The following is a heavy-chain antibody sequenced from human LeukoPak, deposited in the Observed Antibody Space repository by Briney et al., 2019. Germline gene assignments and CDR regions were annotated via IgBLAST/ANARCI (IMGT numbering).Heavy chain of an antibody. J-gene: IGHJ4*02. V-gene: IGHV3-30*18. CDR2: ISYDGSNK. CDR3: AKDGIAADLWYFDY. CDR1: GFTFSSYG. D-gene: IGHD6-13*01. Sequence: GRSLRLSCAASGFTFSSYGMHWVRQAPGKGLEWVAVISYDGSNKYYADSVKGRFTISRDNSENTLYLQMNSLRAEDTAVYYCAKDGIAADLWYFDYWGQGTLVTVSS.